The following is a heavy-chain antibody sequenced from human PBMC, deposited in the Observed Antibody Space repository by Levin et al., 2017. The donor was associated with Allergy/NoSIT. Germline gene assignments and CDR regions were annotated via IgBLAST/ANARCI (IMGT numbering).Heavy chain of an antibody. Sequence: PGGSLRLSCAASGFTFSSYAMHWVRQAPGKGLEWVAVISYDGSNKYYADSVKGPFTISRDNSKNTLYLQMNSLRAEDTAVYYCARENWNSGYFDYWGQGTLVTVSS. D-gene: IGHD1-7*01. CDR3: ARENWNSGYFDY. CDR2: ISYDGSNK. V-gene: IGHV3-30*04. CDR1: GFTFSSYA. J-gene: IGHJ4*02.